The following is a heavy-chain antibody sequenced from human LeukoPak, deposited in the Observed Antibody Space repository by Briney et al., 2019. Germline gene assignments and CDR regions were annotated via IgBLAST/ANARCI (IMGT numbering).Heavy chain of an antibody. D-gene: IGHD2-21*01. J-gene: IGHJ6*02. CDR1: GGSVSSGTPY. CDR3: ARDRVVVIAYYGMDV. CDR2: VYNSGGT. V-gene: IGHV4-61*01. Sequence: SGTLSLTCTVSGGSVSSGTPYWSWVRQPPGKGLEWVGHVYNSGGTNYNPSLKSRVTITIDTSKNQFSLKLTSVTAADTAVYFCARDRVVVIAYYGMDVWGQGTTVTVSS.